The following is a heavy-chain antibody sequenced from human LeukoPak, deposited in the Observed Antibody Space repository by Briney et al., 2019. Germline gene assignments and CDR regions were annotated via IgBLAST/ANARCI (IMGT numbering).Heavy chain of an antibody. CDR3: ARDSITMVRGVIQDYYYYGMDV. D-gene: IGHD3-10*01. V-gene: IGHV1-69*13. Sequence: SVKVPCKASGSTFSSYAISWVRQAPGQGLEWMGGIIPIFGTANYAQKFQGRVTITADESTSTAYMELSSLRSEDTAVYYCARDSITMVRGVIQDYYYYGMDVWGQGTTVTVSS. J-gene: IGHJ6*02. CDR1: GSTFSSYA. CDR2: IIPIFGTA.